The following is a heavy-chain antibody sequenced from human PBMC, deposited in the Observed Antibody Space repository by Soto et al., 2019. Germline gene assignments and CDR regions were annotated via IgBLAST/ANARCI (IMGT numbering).Heavy chain of an antibody. Sequence: PGWSLRLSCSSSLFTFSSYAMSLVLHSPFKWLEWVSAISGSGGSTYYADSVKGRFTISRDNSKNTLYLQMNSLRAEDTAVYYCAKDPGSSSWYYYYGMEVWGQGTTVTVSS. CDR2: ISGSGGST. V-gene: IGHV3-23*01. J-gene: IGHJ6*02. CDR1: LFTFSSYA. CDR3: AKDPGSSSWYYYYGMEV. D-gene: IGHD6-13*01.